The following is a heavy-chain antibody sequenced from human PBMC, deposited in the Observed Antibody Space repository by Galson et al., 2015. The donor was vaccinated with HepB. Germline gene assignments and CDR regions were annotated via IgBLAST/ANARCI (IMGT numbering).Heavy chain of an antibody. V-gene: IGHV3-23*01. J-gene: IGHJ4*02. Sequence: SLRLSCAASGFTLNSYAMSWVRQAPGKGLEWVSEISGTGANTYYADSVRGRFTVSRDNSRNTLYLQMNNLRVEDTAVYYCARGTTNIDYWGQGTLVTVSS. CDR3: ARGTTNIDY. D-gene: IGHD1-1*01. CDR1: GFTLNSYA. CDR2: ISGTGANT.